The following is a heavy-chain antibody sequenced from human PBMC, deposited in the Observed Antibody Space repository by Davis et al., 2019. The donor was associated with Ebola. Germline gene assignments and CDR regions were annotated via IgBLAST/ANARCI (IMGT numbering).Heavy chain of an antibody. J-gene: IGHJ4*02. V-gene: IGHV4-39*07. D-gene: IGHD6-25*01. CDR1: GGSISNGYNY. CDR2: LYYIGTT. CDR3: AKSAAPFDY. Sequence: PSETLSLTCTVSGGSISNGYNYWSWIRQPPGKGLEWIGTLYYIGTTYYNPSLKSPLFMSVDTSNNQFSLRLTSVSAADTAVYYCAKSAAPFDYWGQGTLVTVSS.